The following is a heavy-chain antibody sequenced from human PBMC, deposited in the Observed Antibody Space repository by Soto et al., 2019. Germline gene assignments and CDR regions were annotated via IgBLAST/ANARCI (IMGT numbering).Heavy chain of an antibody. Sequence: ASVKVSCKASGYTFTSYGISWVRQAPGQGLEWMGWISAYNGNTNYAQKLQGRVTMTTDTSTSTAYMELRSLRSDDTAVYYCARDKGRGLYYCSSTSCYDALDIWGQGTMVTVSS. V-gene: IGHV1-18*01. CDR3: ARDKGRGLYYCSSTSCYDALDI. D-gene: IGHD2-2*01. J-gene: IGHJ3*02. CDR1: GYTFTSYG. CDR2: ISAYNGNT.